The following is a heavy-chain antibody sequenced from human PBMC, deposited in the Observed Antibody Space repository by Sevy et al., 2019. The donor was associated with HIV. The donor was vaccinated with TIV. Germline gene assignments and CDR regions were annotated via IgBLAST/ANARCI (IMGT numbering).Heavy chain of an antibody. Sequence: GGSLRLSCAASGFTFSSYSMNWVRQAPGKGLEWVSSISSSSSYIYYADSVKGRFTISRDNAKNSLYLQMNSLRAEDTAVYYCARGESDFWSGYPDYWGQGTLVTVSS. V-gene: IGHV3-21*01. CDR3: ARGESDFWSGYPDY. CDR1: GFTFSSYS. J-gene: IGHJ4*02. CDR2: ISSSSSYI. D-gene: IGHD3-3*01.